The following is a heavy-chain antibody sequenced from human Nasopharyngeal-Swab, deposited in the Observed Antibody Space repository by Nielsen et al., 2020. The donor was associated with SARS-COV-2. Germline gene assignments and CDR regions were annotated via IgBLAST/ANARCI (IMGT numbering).Heavy chain of an antibody. D-gene: IGHD6-13*01. Sequence: ASVMVSCKASGYTFTSYGISWVRQAPGQGLEWMGWISAYNGNTNYAQKPQGRVTMTTDTSTSTANTELRRLRSDDTAVYYCARASLSNSWYGAGDYWSQGTLVTGAS. CDR1: GYTFTSYG. CDR2: ISAYNGNT. V-gene: IGHV1-18*01. CDR3: ARASLSNSWYGAGDY. J-gene: IGHJ4*02.